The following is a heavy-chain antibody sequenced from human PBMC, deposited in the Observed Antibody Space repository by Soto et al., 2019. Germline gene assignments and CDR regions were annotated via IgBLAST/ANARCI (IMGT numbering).Heavy chain of an antibody. CDR1: GYTFSNFW. CDR2: IYPGDYET. D-gene: IGHD6-13*01. J-gene: IGHJ4*02. CDR3: ARSPRSSPYFDS. Sequence: GESLKISCQCPGYTFSNFWIGWVRQLPGKGLEWMGVIYPGDYETRYSPSFHGKLTISADKYINTAYLQWTSIEASDTALYFCARSPRSSPYFDSWGQGARFTVS. V-gene: IGHV5-51*01.